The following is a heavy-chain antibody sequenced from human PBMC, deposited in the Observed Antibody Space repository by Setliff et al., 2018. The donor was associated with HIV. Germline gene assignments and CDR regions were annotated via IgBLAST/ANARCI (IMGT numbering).Heavy chain of an antibody. D-gene: IGHD2-2*01. J-gene: IGHJ6*02. V-gene: IGHV4-38-2*01. CDR2: IHYTGIS. Sequence: SETLSLTCAVSGYSISSGYYWGWIRQPPGKGLEWIGNIHYTGISDINPSLKRRATISLDRPKIQFSLKLSSVTAADTAVYYCARGHCSGTNCYGVDYYGMDVWGQGTTVTVSS. CDR1: GYSISSGYY. CDR3: ARGHCSGTNCYGVDYYGMDV.